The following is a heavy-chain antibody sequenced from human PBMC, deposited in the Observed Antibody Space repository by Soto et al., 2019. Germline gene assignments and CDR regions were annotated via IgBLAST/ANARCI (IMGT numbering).Heavy chain of an antibody. CDR3: ARSWSGYRSIDY. CDR2: ISYSGST. J-gene: IGHJ4*02. Sequence: QVQLQESGPGLVKPSETLSLNCTVSGGSISGYYWSWIRQPPGKGLEWIGCISYSGSTDYNPSLKSQVTISVDTSQNQFSLRLTSVSAADTAVYYCARSWSGYRSIDYWGQGTLVTVSS. CDR1: GGSISGYY. V-gene: IGHV4-59*01. D-gene: IGHD3-3*01.